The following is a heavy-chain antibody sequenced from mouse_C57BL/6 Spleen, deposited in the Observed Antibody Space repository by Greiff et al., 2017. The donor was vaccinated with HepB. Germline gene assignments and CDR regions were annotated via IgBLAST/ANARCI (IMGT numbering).Heavy chain of an antibody. J-gene: IGHJ4*01. Sequence: VQLQQSGPELVKPGASVKISCKASGYTFTDYYMNWVKQSHGKSLEWIGDINPNNGGTSYNQKFKGKATLTVDKSSSTAYMELRSLTSEDSAVYYCARERVNYGNYDAMDYWGQGTSVTVSS. CDR3: ARERVNYGNYDAMDY. CDR2: INPNNGGT. V-gene: IGHV1-26*01. D-gene: IGHD2-1*01. CDR1: GYTFTDYY.